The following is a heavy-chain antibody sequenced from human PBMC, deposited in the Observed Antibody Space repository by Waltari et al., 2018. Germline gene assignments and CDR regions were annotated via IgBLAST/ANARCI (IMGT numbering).Heavy chain of an antibody. D-gene: IGHD5-12*01. J-gene: IGHJ4*02. Sequence: QVQLAQSGAEVKKPGSSLKVSCKASGGSFSSYAISWVRQVPGPGLEWMGGIIPIFRTPNYAQKCLDRVTITAEESTNTVYMELRSLRPEDTAVYYCARSPGERWLQMFCDYWGQGTLVTVSS. CDR2: IIPIFRTP. CDR3: ARSPGERWLQMFCDY. V-gene: IGHV1-69*01. CDR1: GGSFSSYA.